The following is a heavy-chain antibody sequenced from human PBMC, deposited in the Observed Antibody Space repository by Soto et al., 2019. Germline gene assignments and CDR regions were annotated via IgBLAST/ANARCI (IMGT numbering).Heavy chain of an antibody. D-gene: IGHD2-8*01. Sequence: ASVKVSCKASGFTFTSSAVQWVRQARGQRPEWIGWIVVGSGNTNYAQKFQERVTITRDMSTSTAYMELSSLRSEDTAVYYCAAVGVGLVQYYFDYWGQGTLVTVSS. J-gene: IGHJ4*02. CDR1: GFTFTSSA. CDR3: AAVGVGLVQYYFDY. V-gene: IGHV1-58*01. CDR2: IVVGSGNT.